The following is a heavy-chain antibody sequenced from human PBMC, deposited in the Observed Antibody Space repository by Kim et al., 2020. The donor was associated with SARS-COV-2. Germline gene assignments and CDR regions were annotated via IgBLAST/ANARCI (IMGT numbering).Heavy chain of an antibody. D-gene: IGHD4-17*01. J-gene: IGHJ4*02. CDR3: AKNKRDTVTPRYFDY. Sequence: GGSLRLSCAASGFNFNIYTMSWVRQAPGKGLEWVSGLTGSGRLTYYADSVKGRFTISRDNFKNTLYLQLSSLRADDTALYFCAKNKRDTVTPRYFDYWGQGTLVSVSS. V-gene: IGHV3-23*01. CDR2: LTGSGRLT. CDR1: GFNFNIYT.